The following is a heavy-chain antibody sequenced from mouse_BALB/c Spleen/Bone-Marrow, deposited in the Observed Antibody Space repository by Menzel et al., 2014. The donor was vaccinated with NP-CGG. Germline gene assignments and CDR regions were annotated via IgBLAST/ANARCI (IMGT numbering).Heavy chain of an antibody. CDR1: GYTFTSYW. Sequence: QVQLKESGAELVKPGASVKLSCKASGYTFTSYWMHWVKPRPGQGLEWIGEINPSNGRTNYNEKFKSKATLTVDKSSSTAYMQLSSLTSEDSAVYYCARPYYGPYFDYWGQGSTLTVSS. D-gene: IGHD1-2*01. CDR3: ARPYYGPYFDY. V-gene: IGHV1S81*02. J-gene: IGHJ2*01. CDR2: INPSNGRT.